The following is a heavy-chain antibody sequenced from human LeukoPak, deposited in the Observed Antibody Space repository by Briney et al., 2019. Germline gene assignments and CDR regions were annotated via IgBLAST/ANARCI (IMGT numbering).Heavy chain of an antibody. V-gene: IGHV4-38-2*02. J-gene: IGHJ5*02. CDR2: IYHSGNT. CDR3: ARDGRSDYGDINWFDP. CDR1: GNAISVGYY. D-gene: IGHD4-17*01. Sequence: PSETLSLTCTVSGNAISVGYYWGWIRQPPGKGLEWIGSIYHSGNTYYNPSLKSRLTISVDMSKNQFSLNLRSVTAADTAVYYCARDGRSDYGDINWFDPWGQGTLVTVSS.